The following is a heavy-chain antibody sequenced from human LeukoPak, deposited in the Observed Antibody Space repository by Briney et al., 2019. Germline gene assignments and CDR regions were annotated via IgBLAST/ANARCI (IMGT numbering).Heavy chain of an antibody. CDR1: GYTFTGYY. V-gene: IGHV1-2*02. CDR3: ASDHSHSAVTTICDY. Sequence: ASVKVSCKASGYTFTGYYMHWVRQAPGQGLEWMGWINPNSGGTNYAQKFQGRVTITRDTSISTAYMELSRLRSDDTAVYYCASDHSHSAVTTICDYWGQGTLVTVSS. D-gene: IGHD4-17*01. J-gene: IGHJ4*02. CDR2: INPNSGGT.